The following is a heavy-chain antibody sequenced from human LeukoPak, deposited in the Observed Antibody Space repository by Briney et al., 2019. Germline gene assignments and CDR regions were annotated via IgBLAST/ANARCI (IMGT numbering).Heavy chain of an antibody. Sequence: PSETLSLTCIVSGDSISSGNYYWGWIRQPPGKGLEWIGTIYYNGATQYNPSLRSRVTMSVDTSQNRFSLKMSSVTAADTAVYYCAVEVRESVTLINGDCWGQGTLVTVSS. J-gene: IGHJ4*02. D-gene: IGHD3-10*01. CDR1: GDSISSGNYY. V-gene: IGHV4-39*07. CDR2: IYYNGAT. CDR3: AVEVRESVTLINGDC.